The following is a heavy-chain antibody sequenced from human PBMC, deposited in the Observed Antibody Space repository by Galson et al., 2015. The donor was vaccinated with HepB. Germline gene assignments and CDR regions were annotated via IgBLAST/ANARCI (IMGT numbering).Heavy chain of an antibody. CDR1: GFTFSSYW. J-gene: IGHJ3*02. CDR3: AREGRMGFDI. V-gene: IGHV3-74*01. CDR2: INGDGSST. D-gene: IGHD1-26*01. Sequence: SLRLSCAASGFTFSSYWMHWVRQAPGKGLVWISRINGDGSSTSYAESAKGRFTISRDSAKNTLSLQMNSLRAEDTAVYYCAREGRMGFDIWGQGTMVTVSS.